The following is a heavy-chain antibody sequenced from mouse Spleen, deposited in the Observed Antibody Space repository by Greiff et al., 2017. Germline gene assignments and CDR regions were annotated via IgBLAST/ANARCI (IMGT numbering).Heavy chain of an antibody. Sequence: EVQLQQSGPELVKPGASVKISCKASGYTFTDYYMNWVKQSHGKSLEWIGDINPNNGGTSYNQKFKGKATLTVDKSSSTAYMELRSLTSEDSAVYYCARWYGNLDYWGQGTTLTVSS. CDR2: INPNNGGT. D-gene: IGHD2-10*02. V-gene: IGHV1-26*01. J-gene: IGHJ2*01. CDR1: GYTFTDYY. CDR3: ARWYGNLDY.